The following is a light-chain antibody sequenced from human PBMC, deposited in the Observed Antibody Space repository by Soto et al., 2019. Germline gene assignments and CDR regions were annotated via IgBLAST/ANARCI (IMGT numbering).Light chain of an antibody. Sequence: QSVLTQPPSASGTPGQRVTISCSGSSSNIGSNYVYWYQQLPGTAPKLLIYANDQRPSGVPDRFSGSKSGTSASLAISGLQSEDEAHYYCAAWDDSLNGARVFGGGTKLTVL. J-gene: IGLJ3*02. CDR3: AAWDDSLNGARV. V-gene: IGLV1-44*01. CDR2: AND. CDR1: SSNIGSNY.